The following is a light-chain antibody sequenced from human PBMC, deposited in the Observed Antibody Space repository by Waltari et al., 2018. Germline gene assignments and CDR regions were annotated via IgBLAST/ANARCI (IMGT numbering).Light chain of an antibody. CDR3: QAWDSISDVV. V-gene: IGLV3-1*01. J-gene: IGLJ2*01. CDR2: QDS. Sequence: YELTQPPSVSVSPGQTVSITCSGGKLEDTYVCWYQQKTGQSPVLVMHQDSRRPSGIPERFSGSSSGNTATLTISGTQAMDEADYYCQAWDSISDVVFGGGTRLTVL. CDR1: KLEDTY.